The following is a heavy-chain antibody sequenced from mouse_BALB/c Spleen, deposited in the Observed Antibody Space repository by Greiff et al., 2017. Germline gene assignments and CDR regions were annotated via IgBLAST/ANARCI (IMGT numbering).Heavy chain of an antibody. CDR3: TRGVLYGNYFAY. CDR1: GYTFTSYW. CDR2: IYPSDSYT. V-gene: IGHV1-69*02. Sequence: QVQLKQPGAELVRPGASVKLSCKASGYTFTSYWINWVKQRPGQGLEWIGNIYPSDSYTNYNQKFKDKATLTVDKSSSTAYMQLSSPTSEDSAVYYCTRGVLYGNYFAYWGQGTLVTVSA. D-gene: IGHD2-1*01. J-gene: IGHJ3*01.